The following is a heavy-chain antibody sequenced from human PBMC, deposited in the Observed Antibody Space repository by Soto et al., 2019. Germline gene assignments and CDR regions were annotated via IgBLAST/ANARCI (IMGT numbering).Heavy chain of an antibody. CDR3: ARGATGGYILTGYYSVIDY. V-gene: IGHV4-30-2*01. J-gene: IGHJ4*02. CDR2: TYHSGST. Sequence: SETLSLTCAVSGGSISSGGYSWSWIRQPPGKGLEWIGYTYHSGSTYYNPSLKSRVTISVDRSKNQFSLKLSSVTAADTAVYYCARGATGGYILTGYYSVIDYCGQGTLVTVYS. D-gene: IGHD3-9*01. CDR1: GGSISSGGYS.